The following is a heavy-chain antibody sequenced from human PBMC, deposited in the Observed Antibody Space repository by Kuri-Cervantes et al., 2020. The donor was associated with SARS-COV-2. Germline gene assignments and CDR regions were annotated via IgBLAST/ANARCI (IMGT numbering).Heavy chain of an antibody. D-gene: IGHD6-13*01. CDR3: AREGVIAAESFDY. Sequence: GESLKISCAASGFTFSSYGMHWVRQAPGKGLEWVAFISYDGSNKYYADSVKGRFTISRDNSKNTLYLQMNSLRAEDTAVYYCAREGVIAAESFDYWGQGTLVTVSS. J-gene: IGHJ4*02. CDR2: ISYDGSNK. V-gene: IGHV3-30*19. CDR1: GFTFSSYG.